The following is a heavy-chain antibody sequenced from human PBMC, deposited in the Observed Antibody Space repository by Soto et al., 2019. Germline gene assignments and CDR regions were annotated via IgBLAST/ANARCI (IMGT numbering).Heavy chain of an antibody. CDR2: IQSGGPT. V-gene: IGHV3-66*01. D-gene: IGHD2-15*01. J-gene: IGHJ6*04. CDR1: GFTVSSKY. Sequence: EVHLVESGGGLVQPGGYLRLSCAASGFTVSSKYMSWVRQAPGKGLEWVSLIQSGGPTYYADSVKGRFTISRDTSENTLHLQMDSLRAEDTAVYYCARDDVFCDGGRCYGVPLDVWGKGTTGTVSS. CDR3: ARDDVFCDGGRCYGVPLDV.